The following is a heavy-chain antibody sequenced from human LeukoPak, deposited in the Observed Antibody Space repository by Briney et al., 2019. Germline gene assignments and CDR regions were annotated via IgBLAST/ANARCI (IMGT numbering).Heavy chain of an antibody. J-gene: IGHJ4*02. CDR3: ASTTPRHCSSTSCISDY. D-gene: IGHD2-2*01. CDR1: GGSFSGYY. Sequence: KSSETLSLTCAVYGGSFSGYYWSWIRQPPGKGLEWIGEINHSGSTNYNPSLKSRVTISVDTSKNQFSLKLSSVTAADTAVYYCASTTPRHCSSTSCISDYWGQGTLVTVSS. CDR2: INHSGST. V-gene: IGHV4-34*01.